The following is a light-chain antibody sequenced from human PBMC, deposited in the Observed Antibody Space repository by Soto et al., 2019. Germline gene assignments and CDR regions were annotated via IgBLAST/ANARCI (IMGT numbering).Light chain of an antibody. CDR2: GAS. Sequence: EIVMTQSPATLSVSPGERATLSCRASQSVSSNLAWYQQKPGQAPRLLIYGASTRATGIPARFSGSGSGTEFTLTISSLQSEDFAVYYCQYYDSWPPLFGPGA. J-gene: IGKJ3*01. CDR3: QYYDSWPPL. V-gene: IGKV3-15*01. CDR1: QSVSSN.